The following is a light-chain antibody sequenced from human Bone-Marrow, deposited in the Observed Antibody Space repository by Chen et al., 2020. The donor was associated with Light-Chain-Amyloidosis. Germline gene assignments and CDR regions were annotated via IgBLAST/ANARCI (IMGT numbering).Light chain of an antibody. J-gene: IGLJ2*01. CDR2: YDS. CDR3: QVWDSSSDHL. Sequence: SYVLTQPPSVSVAPGKTARITCGGNNIGSKSVHWYQQQPGQAPVLVIYYDSDRPSGIPERFSGSNAGNTATLPISRVEAEEEADYYCQVWDSSSDHLFGRGTKLTVL. V-gene: IGLV3-21*04. CDR1: NIGSKS.